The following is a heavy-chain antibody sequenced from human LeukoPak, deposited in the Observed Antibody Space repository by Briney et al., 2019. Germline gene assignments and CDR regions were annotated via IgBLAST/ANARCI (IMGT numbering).Heavy chain of an antibody. V-gene: IGHV1-46*01. D-gene: IGHD3-3*01. CDR3: ARVPHYDFWSGYFWFDP. J-gene: IGHJ5*02. CDR1: GYTFTSYY. CDR2: INPSGGST. Sequence: ASVKVSCKASGYTFTSYYMHWVRQAPGQGLEWMGIINPSGGSTSYAQKFQGRVTMTRDMSTSTVYMELSRLRFDDTAVYYCARVPHYDFWSGYFWFDPWGQGTLVTVSS.